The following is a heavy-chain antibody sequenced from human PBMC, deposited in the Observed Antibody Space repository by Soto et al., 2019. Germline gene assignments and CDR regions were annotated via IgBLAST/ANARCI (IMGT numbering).Heavy chain of an antibody. D-gene: IGHD1-26*01. V-gene: IGHV3-66*01. CDR1: GFTVSSKY. CDR3: ARGILRPNHYMDV. CDR2: IQSGGTT. J-gene: IGHJ6*03. Sequence: EVQLVESGGGLVQPGGSLRLSCAASGFTVSSKYMSWVRQAPGKGLEWVSLIQSGGTTYYADSVKGRFTISRDSSKNMLHLQMDSLRAEDTAVFYCARGILRPNHYMDVWGKGTAVAVSS.